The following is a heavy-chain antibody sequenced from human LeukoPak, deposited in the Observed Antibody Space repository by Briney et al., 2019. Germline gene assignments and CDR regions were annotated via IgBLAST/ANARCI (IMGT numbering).Heavy chain of an antibody. V-gene: IGHV1-8*03. D-gene: IGHD2-2*01. J-gene: IGHJ4*02. CDR2: MNPNSGNT. CDR1: GYTFTSSD. CDR3: ARGQFTNPEDIVVVPAAMDY. Sequence: ASVKVSCKASGYTFTSSDINWVRQATGQGLEWMGWMNPNSGNTGYAQKFQGRVTITRNTSISTAYMELSSLRSEDTAVYYCARGQFTNPEDIVVVPAAMDYWGQGTLVTVSS.